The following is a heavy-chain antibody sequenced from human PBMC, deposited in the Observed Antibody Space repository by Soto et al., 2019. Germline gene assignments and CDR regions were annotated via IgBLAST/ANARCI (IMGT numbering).Heavy chain of an antibody. J-gene: IGHJ4*02. CDR1: GYRFTVNS. CDR2: NHASNGGA. Sequence: ASVNVSCNAAGYRFTVNSTHWVRQAPAPGPEQMGWNHASNGGANYAQTFPGWVTMTRDTSTSTVYLELGSPRSDDTAGYDCARDLAAAAYWGQGTLVTVSS. V-gene: IGHV1-2*04. D-gene: IGHD6-13*01. CDR3: ARDLAAAAY.